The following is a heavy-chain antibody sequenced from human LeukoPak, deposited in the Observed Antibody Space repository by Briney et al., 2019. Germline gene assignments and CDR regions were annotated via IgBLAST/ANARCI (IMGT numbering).Heavy chain of an antibody. CDR2: ISSSSYI. CDR3: ARGVLGYCSGGSCYSNWFDP. J-gene: IGHJ5*02. V-gene: IGHV3-21*01. CDR1: GFTFSSYS. D-gene: IGHD2-15*01. Sequence: GGSLRLSCAASGFTFSSYSMNWVRQAPGKGLEWASSISSSSYIYYADSVKGRFTISRDNAKNSLYLQMNSLRAEDTAVYYCARGVLGYCSGGSCYSNWFDPWGQGTLVTVSS.